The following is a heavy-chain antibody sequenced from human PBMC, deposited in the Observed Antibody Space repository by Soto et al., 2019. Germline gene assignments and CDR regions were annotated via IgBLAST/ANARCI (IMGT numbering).Heavy chain of an antibody. J-gene: IGHJ4*02. CDR2: IKRDGSAT. Sequence: EVQLVESGGGVVQPGGSLRLSCAASGFRLSGNWMSWVRQAPGKGLEWVANIKRDGSATSYVDSVKGRFTISRDNARHSVDLQMNSLSAEDTAVYYCVRAPAVWVSWFDYWGQGTLVIVSS. CDR1: GFRLSGNW. V-gene: IGHV3-7*03. D-gene: IGHD2-2*01. CDR3: VRAPAVWVSWFDY.